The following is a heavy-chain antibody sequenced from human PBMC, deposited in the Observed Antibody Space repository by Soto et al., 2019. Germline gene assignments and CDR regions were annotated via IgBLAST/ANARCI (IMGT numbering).Heavy chain of an antibody. CDR2: INPNSGGT. CDR3: ARWSFDSGGHDAFDI. J-gene: IGHJ3*02. Sequence: XPVKLSCNASGYPFTGYYMHWVRQYPGQGLEWMGWINPNSGGTNYAQKFQGRVTMTRDTSISTAYMELSRLRSDDTAVYYCARWSFDSGGHDAFDIWGQGTMVTVSS. D-gene: IGHD3-22*01. V-gene: IGHV1-2*02. CDR1: GYPFTGYY.